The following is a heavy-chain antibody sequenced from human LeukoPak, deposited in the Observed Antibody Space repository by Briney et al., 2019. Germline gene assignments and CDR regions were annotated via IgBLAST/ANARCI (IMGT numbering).Heavy chain of an antibody. CDR1: GGSISSSSYY. CDR2: IYYSGST. J-gene: IGHJ4*02. V-gene: IGHV4-39*07. D-gene: IGHD4-23*01. CDR3: ARGFGRGNNRLHFDY. Sequence: SETLSLTCTVSGGSISSSSYYWGWIRQPPGKGLEWIGSIYYSGSTYYNPSLKSRVTISVDTSKNQFSLKLSSVTAADTAVYYCARGFGRGNNRLHFDYWGQGTLVTVSS.